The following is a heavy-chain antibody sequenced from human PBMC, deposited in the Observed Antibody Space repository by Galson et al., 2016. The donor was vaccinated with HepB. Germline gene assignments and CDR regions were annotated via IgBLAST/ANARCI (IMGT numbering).Heavy chain of an antibody. D-gene: IGHD4-17*01. CDR3: SGAVDGDFRWGV. CDR1: GSNFATYW. Sequence: QSGAEVTKPGESLKISCKGSGSNFATYWIGWVRQMPGTGLEWMAIMHVGYSHTKYSPSFQGQVSISADQSISTAYMPWSSLDASNTAIYSCSGAVDGDFRWGVWGQGTTVTVS. V-gene: IGHV5-51*01. J-gene: IGHJ6*02. CDR2: MHVGYSHT.